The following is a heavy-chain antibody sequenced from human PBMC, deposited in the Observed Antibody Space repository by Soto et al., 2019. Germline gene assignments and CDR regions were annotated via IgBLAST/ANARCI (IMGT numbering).Heavy chain of an antibody. V-gene: IGHV4-59*01. CDR1: RGSISSYY. D-gene: IGHD3-16*01. Sequence: TSETPSLTCTVPRGSISSYYWSWVRQPPGKGLEWIGYIYYSGSTNYNPSLKSRVTISVDTSKNQFSLKLSSVTAADTAVYYCARGWGTYYYYYMDVWGKGTTVTVLL. CDR3: ARGWGTYYYYYMDV. CDR2: IYYSGST. J-gene: IGHJ6*03.